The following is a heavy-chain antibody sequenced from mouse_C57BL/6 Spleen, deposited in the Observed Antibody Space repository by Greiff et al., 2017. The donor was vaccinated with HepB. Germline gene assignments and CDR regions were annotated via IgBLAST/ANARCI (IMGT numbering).Heavy chain of an antibody. CDR3: ARRGITTVVAHFDY. CDR2: ISSGGSYT. V-gene: IGHV5-6*02. CDR1: GFTFSSYG. J-gene: IGHJ2*01. D-gene: IGHD1-1*01. Sequence: DVMLVESGGDLVKPGGSLKLSCAASGFTFSSYGMSWVRQTPDKRLEWVATISSGGSYTYYPDSVKGRFTISRDNAKNTLYLLMSSLKSEDTAMYYCARRGITTVVAHFDYWGQGTTLTVSS.